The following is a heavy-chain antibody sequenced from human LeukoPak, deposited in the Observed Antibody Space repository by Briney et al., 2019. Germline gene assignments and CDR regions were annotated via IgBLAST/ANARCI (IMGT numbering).Heavy chain of an antibody. J-gene: IGHJ5*02. CDR1: GYTFTGYY. CDR3: ARGLGVGVSFLVDP. Sequence: ASVRVSCKASGYTFTGYYMHWVRQAPGQGLEWMGWINPNSGGTNYAQKFQGRVTMTRDTSISTAYMELSRLRSDDTAVYYCARGLGVGVSFLVDPWGQGTLVTVSS. CDR2: INPNSGGT. D-gene: IGHD1-26*01. V-gene: IGHV1-2*02.